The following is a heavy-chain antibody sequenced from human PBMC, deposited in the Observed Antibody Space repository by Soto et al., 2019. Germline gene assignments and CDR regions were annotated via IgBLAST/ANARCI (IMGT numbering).Heavy chain of an antibody. J-gene: IGHJ4*02. V-gene: IGHV4-38-2*01. D-gene: IGHD3-16*02. Sequence: SETLSLTCAVSGYSISSGYYWGWIRQPPGKGLEWIGSIYHSVSTYYNPSLKSRVTISVDTSKNQFSLKLSSVTAADTAVYYCAGVNYYFDYCGQGTLVTVYS. CDR3: AGVNYYFDY. CDR1: GYSISSGYY. CDR2: IYHSVST.